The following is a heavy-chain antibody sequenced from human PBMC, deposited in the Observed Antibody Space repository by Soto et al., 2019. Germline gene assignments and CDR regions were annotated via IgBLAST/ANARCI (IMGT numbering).Heavy chain of an antibody. V-gene: IGHV4-34*01. CDR2: ISQGEGT. CDR3: ARMCGPDSSSWYRSDAFDI. J-gene: IGHJ3*02. D-gene: IGHD6-13*01. Sequence: SETLSLTCAVNRGSLSDYYMSWIRQSPGKGLEWIGEISQGEGTKYNPSLKSRVTMSRDLSKNQFSLRLNSVTDADSAVYYCARMCGPDSSSWYRSDAFDIWGQGTMVTVSS. CDR1: RGSLSDYY.